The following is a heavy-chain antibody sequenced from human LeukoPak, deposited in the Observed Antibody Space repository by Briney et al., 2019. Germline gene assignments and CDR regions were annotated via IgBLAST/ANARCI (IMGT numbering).Heavy chain of an antibody. V-gene: IGHV4-59*01. D-gene: IGHD3-10*01. J-gene: IGHJ6*03. CDR3: ARVGGFSGFYYYYYMDV. Sequence: SETLSLTCTVSGGSISSYYWSWIRQPPGKGLEWIGYIYYSGSTNYNPFLKSRVTISVDTSKNQFSLKLSSVTAADTAVYYCARVGGFSGFYYYYYMDVWGKGTTVTVSS. CDR1: GGSISSYY. CDR2: IYYSGST.